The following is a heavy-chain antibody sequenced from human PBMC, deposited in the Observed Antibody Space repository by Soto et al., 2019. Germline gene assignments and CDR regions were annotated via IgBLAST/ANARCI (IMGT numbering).Heavy chain of an antibody. CDR2: IWYDGSNK. CDR3: ASEVVSYGARQQGGSPSDYYGMDV. D-gene: IGHD4-17*01. J-gene: IGHJ6*02. CDR1: GFTFSSYG. Sequence: GGSLRLSCAASGFTFSSYGMHWVRQAPGKGLEWVAVIWYDGSNKYYADSVKGRFTISRDNSKNTLYLQMNSLRAEDTAVYYCASEVVSYGARQQGGSPSDYYGMDVWGQGTTVTVSS. V-gene: IGHV3-33*01.